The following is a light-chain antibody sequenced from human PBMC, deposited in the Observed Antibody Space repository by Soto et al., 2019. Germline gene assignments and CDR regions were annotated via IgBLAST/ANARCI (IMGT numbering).Light chain of an antibody. V-gene: IGKV3-11*01. CDR2: DAP. CDR1: QSVGDY. J-gene: IGKJ4*01. CDR3: QQREDWPRA. Sequence: IVLTQSPATLSLSPGETATLSCRASQSVGDYLGWYQQKPGQAPRRLIYDAPQRATGVPARFSASGSGTVFTLTISSLEAEDFAIYYWQQREDWPRAFGGGTKVEFK.